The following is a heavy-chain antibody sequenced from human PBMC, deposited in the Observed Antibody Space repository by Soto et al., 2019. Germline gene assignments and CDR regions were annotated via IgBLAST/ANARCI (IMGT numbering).Heavy chain of an antibody. V-gene: IGHV4-31*03. Sequence: SETLSLTCTVSGASISSGGYYWSWIRQHPGKGLEWIGYIYYSGSTYYKPSLKSRVTISGDTSKNQFFLKLSSVTAADTAVYYCARVMGELLTFDYWGQGTLVTVSS. CDR1: GASISSGGYY. CDR2: IYYSGST. CDR3: ARVMGELLTFDY. J-gene: IGHJ4*02. D-gene: IGHD1-26*01.